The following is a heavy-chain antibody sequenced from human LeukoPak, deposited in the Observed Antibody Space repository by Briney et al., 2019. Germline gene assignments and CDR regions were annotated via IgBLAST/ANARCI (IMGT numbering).Heavy chain of an antibody. V-gene: IGHV1-69*06. D-gene: IGHD3-22*01. Sequence: ASVKVSCKASGGTFSSYAISWVRQAPGQGLEWMGGIIPIFGTANYAQKFQGRVTITADKSTSTAYMELSSLRSEDTAVYYCARAGDYYDSSGYSDWGQGTLVTVSS. J-gene: IGHJ4*02. CDR3: ARAGDYYDSSGYSD. CDR1: GGTFSSYA. CDR2: IIPIFGTA.